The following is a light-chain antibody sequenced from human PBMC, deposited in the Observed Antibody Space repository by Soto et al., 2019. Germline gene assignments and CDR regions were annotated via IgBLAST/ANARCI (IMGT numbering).Light chain of an antibody. Sequence: DIQMTQSPSSVSASVGERVTITCRASQGIRSWLAWYQQRPGKAPKLLISAASSLQSAVPSRFSGSGSGTDFTLTISSLQPDDFASYYCQQSDTFPATFGGGTKVEIK. CDR3: QQSDTFPAT. V-gene: IGKV1D-12*01. CDR1: QGIRSW. J-gene: IGKJ4*01. CDR2: AAS.